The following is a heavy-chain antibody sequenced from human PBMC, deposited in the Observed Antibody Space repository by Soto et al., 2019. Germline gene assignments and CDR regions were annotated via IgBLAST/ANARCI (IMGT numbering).Heavy chain of an antibody. J-gene: IGHJ4*02. Sequence: QVQLVQSGAEVRKAGSSVRVSCKVSGGSFTTLAFSWVRQAPGQGLEWMGRIIPLFGTPNYAQRFPVRVAIFADESTNTAYMDLSRLTSEDPAVYYCAAGIGITFGGVTREFDYWGQGTLVTVSS. CDR3: AAGIGITFGGVTREFDY. D-gene: IGHD3-16*01. CDR1: GGSFTTLA. CDR2: IIPLFGTP. V-gene: IGHV1-69*19.